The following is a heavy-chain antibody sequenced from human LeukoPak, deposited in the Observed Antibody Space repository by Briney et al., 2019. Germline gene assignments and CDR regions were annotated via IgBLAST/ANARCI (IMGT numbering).Heavy chain of an antibody. Sequence: ASVTVSCKASGYTFTSHYMHWVRQAPGQGLEWMGTINPSGVSISYAQKFQGRVTMTRDTSTSTVYMELSSLRSEDTAVYYCARDVGSGWYTLDYWGQGALVTVSS. CDR3: ARDVGSGWYTLDY. CDR1: GYTFTSHY. J-gene: IGHJ4*02. CDR2: INPSGVSI. D-gene: IGHD6-19*01. V-gene: IGHV1-46*01.